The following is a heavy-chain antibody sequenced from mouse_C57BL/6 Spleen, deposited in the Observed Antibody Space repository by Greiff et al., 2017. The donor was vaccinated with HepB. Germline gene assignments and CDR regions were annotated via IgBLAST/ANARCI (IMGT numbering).Heavy chain of an antibody. D-gene: IGHD1-1*01. CDR2: IYPNSGGT. J-gene: IGHJ3*01. V-gene: IGHV1-72*01. CDR3: ARDYYGSSYPRFAY. Sequence: VQLQQPGAELVKPGASVKLSCKASGYTFTSYWMHWVKQRPGRGLEWLGRIYPNSGGTKYNEKFTSKATLTVDKPSSTAYMQRSRVTSEDAAGYYCARDYYGSSYPRFAYWGQGTLVTVSA. CDR1: GYTFTSYW.